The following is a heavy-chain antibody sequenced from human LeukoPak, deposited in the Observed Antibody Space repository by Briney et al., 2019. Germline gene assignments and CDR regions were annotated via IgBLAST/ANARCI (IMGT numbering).Heavy chain of an antibody. CDR1: GFSFTIHA. D-gene: IGHD3-9*01. CDR2: ISDTVYRT. V-gene: IGHV3-23*01. J-gene: IGHJ4*02. Sequence: PGRSLTPSCPASGFSFTIHAMSWVRPPHEKGLEWVSAISDTVYRTSYADSVEGPLTLPRNNPKNTLYLQMNSLTAEDTAVYYCARDSPILTGWGQGTLVTVSA. CDR3: ARDSPILTG.